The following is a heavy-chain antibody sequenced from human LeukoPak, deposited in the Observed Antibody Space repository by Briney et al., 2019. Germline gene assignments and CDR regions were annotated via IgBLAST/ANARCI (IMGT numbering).Heavy chain of an antibody. D-gene: IGHD3-22*01. Sequence: SETLSLTCTVSGGSLSSYYWSWIRQPPGKGLEWIGYIYYSGSTNYNPSLKSRVTISIETSKNQFSLKLSSVTAADTAVYYCAGHYDNSGYGFFQHWGQGTLVTASS. V-gene: IGHV4-59*08. CDR2: IYYSGST. CDR3: AGHYDNSGYGFFQH. CDR1: GGSLSSYY. J-gene: IGHJ1*01.